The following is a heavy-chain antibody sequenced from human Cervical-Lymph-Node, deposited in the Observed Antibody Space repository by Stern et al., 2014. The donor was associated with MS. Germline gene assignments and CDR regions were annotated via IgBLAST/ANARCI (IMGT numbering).Heavy chain of an antibody. CDR3: AREMPADFYFDY. V-gene: IGHV1-69*06. Sequence: VQLVESGAEVEKPGSSVKVSCKASGDTFSSYAISWVRQAPGQGLEWMGGIIPIFGTTHYAQKFQGRVTFTADKSTSTAYMELSSLKSEDTAVYYCAREMPADFYFDYWGQGTLVTVSS. CDR1: GDTFSSYA. D-gene: IGHD2-2*01. CDR2: IIPIFGTT. J-gene: IGHJ4*02.